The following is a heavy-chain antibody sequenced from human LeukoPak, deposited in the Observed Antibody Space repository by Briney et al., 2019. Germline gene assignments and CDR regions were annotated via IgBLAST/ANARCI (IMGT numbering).Heavy chain of an antibody. D-gene: IGHD3-10*01. CDR2: IKQDGSEK. V-gene: IGHV3-7*01. J-gene: IGHJ4*02. Sequence: GGSLRLSCAASGFTFSSYWMSWVRQAPGKGLEWVANIKQDGSEKYYVDSVKGRFTISRDNAKKSLYLQMNSLRAEDTAVYYCGRVGAYYGSGSYSDYWGQGTLVTVSS. CDR3: GRVGAYYGSGSYSDY. CDR1: GFTFSSYW.